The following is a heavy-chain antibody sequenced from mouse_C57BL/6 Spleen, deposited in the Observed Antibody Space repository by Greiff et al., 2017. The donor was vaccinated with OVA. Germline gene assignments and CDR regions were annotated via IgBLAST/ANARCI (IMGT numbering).Heavy chain of an antibody. CDR1: GFTFSDYG. D-gene: IGHD1-1*01. V-gene: IGHV5-17*01. CDR2: ISSGSSTI. J-gene: IGHJ1*03. CDR3: AREYYGSYWYFDV. Sequence: EVKLMESGGGLVKPGGSLKLSCAASGFTFSDYGMHWVRQAPEKGLEWVAYISSGSSTIYYADTVKGRFTISRDNAKNTLFLQMTSLRSEDTAMYYCAREYYGSYWYFDVWGTGTTVTVSS.